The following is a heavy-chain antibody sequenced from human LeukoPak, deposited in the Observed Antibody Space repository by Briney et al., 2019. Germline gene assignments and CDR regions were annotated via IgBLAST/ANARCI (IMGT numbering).Heavy chain of an antibody. J-gene: IGHJ4*02. V-gene: IGHV3-23*01. CDR2: IGGSGGFIT. Sequence: GGSLRLSCAASGFTFSSHGMNWVRQAPGKGVEWVSGIGGSGGFITYYADSVKGRFTVSRDNSKNTLYLQMSSLRAEDTAVYYCANLHNYAFEYWGQGTLVTVSS. CDR1: GFTFSSHG. CDR3: ANLHNYAFEY. D-gene: IGHD5-24*01.